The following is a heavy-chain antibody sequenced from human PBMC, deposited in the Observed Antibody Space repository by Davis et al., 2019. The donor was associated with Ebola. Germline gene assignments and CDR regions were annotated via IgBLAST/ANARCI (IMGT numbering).Heavy chain of an antibody. Sequence: PGGSLRLSCAASGFTFSTYSMNWFRQAPGKGLEWVSSISSSSSYIYYADSVKGRFTISRDNAKNSLYLQMNSLRAEDTAVYYCAKAYGDYYYYYGMDVWGQGTTVTVSS. J-gene: IGHJ6*02. CDR3: AKAYGDYYYYYGMDV. D-gene: IGHD4-17*01. CDR1: GFTFSTYS. CDR2: ISSSSSYI. V-gene: IGHV3-21*01.